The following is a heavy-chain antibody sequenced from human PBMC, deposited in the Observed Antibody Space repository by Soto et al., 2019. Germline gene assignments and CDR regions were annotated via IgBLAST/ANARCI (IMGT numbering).Heavy chain of an antibody. Sequence: QVQLVESGGGVVQPGTSLRLSCVGSGFTFRSYVIHWVRQAPGKGLEWVALTSYDGSGKYYGDPVRGRFTISRDNSRNTVHLQMDSLRLEDTALYYCARWGTTGGLDVWGQGTLVSVSS. D-gene: IGHD3-16*01. J-gene: IGHJ1*01. CDR2: TSYDGSGK. CDR3: ARWGTTGGLDV. CDR1: GFTFRSYV. V-gene: IGHV3-30*19.